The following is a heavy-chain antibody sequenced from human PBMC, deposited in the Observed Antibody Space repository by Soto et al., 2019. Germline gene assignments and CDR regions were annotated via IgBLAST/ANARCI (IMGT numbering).Heavy chain of an antibody. CDR3: ARDGIVVVPATSTYYYYGMDV. CDR2: ISAYNGNT. J-gene: IGHJ6*02. D-gene: IGHD2-2*01. V-gene: IGHV1-18*01. Sequence: QVQLVQSGPEVKKPGASVKVSCKASGYTFNTCGISWVRQAPGQGLEWMGWISAYNGNTNYAEKLQGRVMMTRDTSTSTACMELRSLRSDDTAVYYCARDGIVVVPATSTYYYYGMDVWGQGTTVTVSS. CDR1: GYTFNTCG.